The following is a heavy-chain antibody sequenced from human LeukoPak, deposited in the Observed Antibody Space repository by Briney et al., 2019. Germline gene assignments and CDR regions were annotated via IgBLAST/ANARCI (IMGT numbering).Heavy chain of an antibody. V-gene: IGHV3-33*01. Sequence: PGRSLRLSCAASGFLFTSYGMHWVRHATGKALEWVAVIWYDGTHKHYAVSVKRRYTISRDTSNNMLYLQMNSLRAEDTAVYYCARVSESGNSDYWGQGTLVTVS. CDR1: GFLFTSYG. CDR3: ARVSESGNSDY. CDR2: IWYDGTHK. J-gene: IGHJ4*02. D-gene: IGHD4-23*01.